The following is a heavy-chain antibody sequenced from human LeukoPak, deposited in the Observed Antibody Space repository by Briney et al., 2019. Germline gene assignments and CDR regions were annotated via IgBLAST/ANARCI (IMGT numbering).Heavy chain of an antibody. J-gene: IGHJ4*02. CDR2: IYHSGST. V-gene: IGHV4-4*02. CDR1: GGSISSSNW. CDR3: ARVRGFGESYAWDFDY. Sequence: SETLSLTCAVSGGSISSSNWWSWVRQPPGKGLEWIGEIYHSGSTNYNPSLKSRVTISVDKSKNQFSLKLSSVTAADTAVYYCARVRGFGESYAWDFDYWGQGTLVTVSS. D-gene: IGHD3-10*01.